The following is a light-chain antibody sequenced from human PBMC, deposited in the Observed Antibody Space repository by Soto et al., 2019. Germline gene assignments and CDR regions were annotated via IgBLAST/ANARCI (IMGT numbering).Light chain of an antibody. J-gene: IGKJ2*01. CDR3: QQYGSSQYT. CDR1: QSVSSSY. V-gene: IGKV3D-20*01. Sequence: EIVLTQSPATLSLSPGERATLSCGASQSVSSSYLAWYQQKPGLAPRLLIYDASSRATGIPDRFGGSGSGTDFTLTISRLEPEDFAVYYCQQYGSSQYTFGQGTKLEIK. CDR2: DAS.